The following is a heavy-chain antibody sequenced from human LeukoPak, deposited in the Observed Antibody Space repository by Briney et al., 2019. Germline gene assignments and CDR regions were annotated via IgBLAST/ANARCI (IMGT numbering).Heavy chain of an antibody. CDR2: IYYSGST. D-gene: IGHD2-2*01. J-gene: IGHJ5*02. CDR1: GGSISSYY. Sequence: SETLSLTCTVSGGSISSYYWSWIRQPPGKGLEWIGYIYYSGSTNYNPSLKSQVTISVDTSKNQFSLKLSSVTAADTAVYYCARRYCSSTSCYRESDNWFDPWGQGTLVTVSS. CDR3: ARRYCSSTSCYRESDNWFDP. V-gene: IGHV4-59*08.